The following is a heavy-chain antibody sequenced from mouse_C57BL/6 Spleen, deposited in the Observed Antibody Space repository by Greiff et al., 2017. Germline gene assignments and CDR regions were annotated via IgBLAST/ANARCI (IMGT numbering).Heavy chain of an antibody. CDR3: ARLTTVVATSYWYFDV. D-gene: IGHD1-1*01. CDR2: ISSGGSYT. CDR1: GFTFSSYG. Sequence: EVQLVESGGDLVKPGGSLKLSCAASGFTFSSYGMSWVRQTPDKRLEWVATISSGGSYTYYPDSVKGRFTISRDNAKNTLYLQMSSLKSEDTAMYYCARLTTVVATSYWYFDVWGTGTTVTVSS. J-gene: IGHJ1*03. V-gene: IGHV5-6*01.